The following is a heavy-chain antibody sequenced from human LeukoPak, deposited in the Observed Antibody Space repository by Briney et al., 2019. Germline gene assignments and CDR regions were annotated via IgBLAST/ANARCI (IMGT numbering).Heavy chain of an antibody. Sequence: GGSLRLSCAASGFTFSSYTTSWVRQAPGMGLEWVSAISGSGISTYYADSVKGRFTISRDNSKNTLFLQMNSLRAEDTAIYYCAKDYYDSSGYYLDYWGQGTLVTVSS. CDR3: AKDYYDSSGYYLDY. CDR2: ISGSGIST. D-gene: IGHD3-22*01. J-gene: IGHJ4*02. V-gene: IGHV3-23*01. CDR1: GFTFSSYT.